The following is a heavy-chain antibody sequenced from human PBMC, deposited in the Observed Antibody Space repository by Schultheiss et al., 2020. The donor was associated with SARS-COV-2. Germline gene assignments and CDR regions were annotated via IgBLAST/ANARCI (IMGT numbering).Heavy chain of an antibody. CDR1: GFTFSGYA. D-gene: IGHD2-15*01. CDR2: MSYDGSNK. V-gene: IGHV3-30*18. CDR3: AKDGRYCSGGSCYSYSGMDV. Sequence: GGSLRLSCAASGFTFSGYAMHWVRQAPGKGLEWVAVMSYDGSNKYYADSVKGRFTISRDNSKNTLDLQMSSLRAEDTAVYYCAKDGRYCSGGSCYSYSGMDVWGQGTTVTVSS. J-gene: IGHJ6*02.